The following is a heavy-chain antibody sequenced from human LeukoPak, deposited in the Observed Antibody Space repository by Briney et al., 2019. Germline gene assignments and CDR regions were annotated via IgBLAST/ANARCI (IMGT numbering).Heavy chain of an antibody. Sequence: GGSLRLSCAASGFTFGNAWMTWVRQAPGKGLEWVGRIKSKTDGATTDYAAPVKGRFTISRDDSKNTLYLQMNSLKTEDTAVYYCTTEGPSNWFDPWGQGTLVTVSS. V-gene: IGHV3-15*01. J-gene: IGHJ5*02. CDR1: GFTFGNAW. CDR2: IKSKTDGATT. CDR3: TTEGPSNWFDP.